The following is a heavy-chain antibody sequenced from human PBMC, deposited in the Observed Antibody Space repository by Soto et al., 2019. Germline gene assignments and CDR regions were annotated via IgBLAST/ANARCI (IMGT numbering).Heavy chain of an antibody. J-gene: IGHJ4*02. D-gene: IGHD3-22*01. V-gene: IGHV3-30*03. CDR3: ARDGLDSSGYYYRYYFDY. Sequence: GGSLRLSCAASGFNFNSYGIHWVRQAPGKGLEWVAVISHDGSKTNYADSVKGRFTISRDNAKNSLYLQMNSLRAEDTAVYYCARDGLDSSGYYYRYYFDYWGQGTLVTVSS. CDR1: GFNFNSYG. CDR2: ISHDGSKT.